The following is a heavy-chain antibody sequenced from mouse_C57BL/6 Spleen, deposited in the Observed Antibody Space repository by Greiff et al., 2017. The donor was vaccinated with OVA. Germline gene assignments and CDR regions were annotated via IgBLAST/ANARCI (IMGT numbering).Heavy chain of an antibody. D-gene: IGHD4-1*01. CDR3: ASETGTGYFDV. V-gene: IGHV1-26*01. J-gene: IGHJ1*03. CDR1: GYTFTDYY. CDR2: INPNTGGT. Sequence: EVQLQQSGPELVKPGASVKISCKASGYTFTDYYMNWVKQSHGKSLEWIGDINPNTGGTSSNQKFTGKATLTVDKSSSTDYIELRRLTSEDSAVYYCASETGTGYFDVWGTGTTVTVSS.